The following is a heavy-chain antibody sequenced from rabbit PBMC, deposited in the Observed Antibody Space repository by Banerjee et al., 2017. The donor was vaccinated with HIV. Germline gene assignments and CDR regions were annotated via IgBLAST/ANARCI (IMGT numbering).Heavy chain of an antibody. Sequence: QEQLVESGGGLVQPGASLTLTCTASGFSFSSSYYMCWVRQAPGKGLEWIGCIYTGYGSTYYASWAKGRFTISKTSSTTVTLQMTSLTGADTATYFCGRDLAGYVGYGYLGLWGPGTLVTVS. CDR2: IYTGYGST. V-gene: IGHV1S45*01. J-gene: IGHJ4*01. CDR1: GFSFSSSYY. D-gene: IGHD6-1*01. CDR3: GRDLAGYVGYGYLGL.